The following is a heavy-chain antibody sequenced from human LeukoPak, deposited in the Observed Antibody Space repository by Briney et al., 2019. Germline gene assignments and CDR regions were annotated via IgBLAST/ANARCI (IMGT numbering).Heavy chain of an antibody. Sequence: SETLSLTCTVSGGSISSSSYYWGWIRQPPGEGLEWIGSIYYSGSTYYNPSLKSRVTISVDTSKNQFSLKLSSVTAADTAVYYCANIRTRGAVAVLDWGQGTLVTVSS. CDR1: GGSISSSSYY. V-gene: IGHV4-39*01. CDR3: ANIRTRGAVAVLD. D-gene: IGHD6-19*01. CDR2: IYYSGST. J-gene: IGHJ4*02.